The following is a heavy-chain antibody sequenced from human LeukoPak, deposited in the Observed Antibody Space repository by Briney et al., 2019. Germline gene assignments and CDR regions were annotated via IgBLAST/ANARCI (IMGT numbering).Heavy chain of an antibody. D-gene: IGHD2-15*01. CDR1: GYTFTSFR. Sequence: GASVKVSCKPSGYTFTSFRISWVRQAPGQGLEWMGWIGAYNGDTNYAQKFQGRVTMTTDTSTSTAYMDLRSLRSDDTAVYYCTRDHCRGDNCPSFDYWGQGTLVTVSS. CDR2: IGAYNGDT. J-gene: IGHJ4*02. V-gene: IGHV1-18*04. CDR3: TRDHCRGDNCPSFDY.